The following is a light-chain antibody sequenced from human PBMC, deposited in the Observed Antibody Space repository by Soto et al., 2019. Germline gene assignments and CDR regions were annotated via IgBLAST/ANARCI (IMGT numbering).Light chain of an antibody. CDR3: SSYAGSSNV. CDR2: EVN. CDR1: SNDVGGYNY. V-gene: IGLV2-8*01. Sequence: QSVLTQPPSASGSPGQSVAISCTGTSNDVGGYNYVSWYQQHPGKAPKLMIYEVNKRPSGVPDRFSGSKSGNTASLTVSGLQAEDEADYYCSSYAGSSNVFGTGTKLTVL. J-gene: IGLJ1*01.